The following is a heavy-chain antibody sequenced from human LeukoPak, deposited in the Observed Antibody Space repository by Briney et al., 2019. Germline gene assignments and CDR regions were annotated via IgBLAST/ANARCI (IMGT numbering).Heavy chain of an antibody. CDR3: ARPHSSGWYGVYDI. J-gene: IGHJ3*02. Sequence: SGTLSLTCTVSDGSISSDYWSWIRQPPGKGLEWIGHFAYSGTTSYNASLKSRVTISVDTSKNQFSLTLTSVTAADTAVYYCARPHSSGWYGVYDIWGQGTMVTVSS. CDR1: DGSISSDY. V-gene: IGHV4-59*08. D-gene: IGHD6-19*01. CDR2: FAYSGTT.